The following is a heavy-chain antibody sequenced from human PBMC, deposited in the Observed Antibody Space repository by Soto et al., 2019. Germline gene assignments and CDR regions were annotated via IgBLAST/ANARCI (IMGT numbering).Heavy chain of an antibody. CDR3: ARDWKGAEGFDP. J-gene: IGHJ5*02. CDR1: GYTFSTYG. V-gene: IGHV1-18*01. CDR2: IGADNGDT. Sequence: QVQLVQSGAEVKKPGASVKVSCKASGYTFSTYGFSWVRQAPGQGLEWMGWIGADNGDTNYAQNFQGRVTMTTDTPTTTPYMELSSLTSDDTAVYFCARDWKGAEGFDPWGQGTLVTVPS. D-gene: IGHD1-1*01.